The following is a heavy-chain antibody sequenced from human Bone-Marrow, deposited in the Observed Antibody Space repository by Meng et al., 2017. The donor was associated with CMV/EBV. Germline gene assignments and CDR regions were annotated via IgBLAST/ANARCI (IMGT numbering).Heavy chain of an antibody. V-gene: IGHV3-7*01. J-gene: IGHJ4*02. Sequence: GGSLKISCVASGFIFSDYWMSWVRQAPGKGLEWVANIRQDGSEKHYVDSVEGRFTISRDNAKNSFYLQMNSLRADDTAVYYCARICVTGRVCYHFDFWGQGTRVTVSS. CDR1: GFIFSDYW. CDR3: ARICVTGRVCYHFDF. CDR2: IRQDGSEK. D-gene: IGHD1-14*01.